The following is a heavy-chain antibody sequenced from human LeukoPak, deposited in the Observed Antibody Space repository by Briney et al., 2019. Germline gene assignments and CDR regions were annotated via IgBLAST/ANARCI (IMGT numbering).Heavy chain of an antibody. V-gene: IGHV3-21*01. Sequence: GGSLRLSCAASGFTFSSYSMNWVRQAPGKGLEWVSSISSSSYIYYADSVKGRFTISRDNAKNSLYLQMNSLRAEDTAVYYCARDRGVQTYYYDSSGLGYWGQGTLVTVSS. D-gene: IGHD3-22*01. CDR1: GFTFSSYS. CDR2: ISSSSYI. J-gene: IGHJ4*02. CDR3: ARDRGVQTYYYDSSGLGY.